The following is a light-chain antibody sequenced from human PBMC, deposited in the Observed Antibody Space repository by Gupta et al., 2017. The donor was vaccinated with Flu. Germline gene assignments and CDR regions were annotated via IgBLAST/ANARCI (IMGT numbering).Light chain of an antibody. CDR3: QQYDTTPWT. CDR2: WAS. V-gene: IGKV4-1*01. CDR1: QNVLYISNNKNY. J-gene: IGKJ1*01. Sequence: DIVMTQSTDPLAVFLGEMATINCKSSQNVLYISNNKNYLAWYQQKPGQPPKLLIYWASTRESGVPDRFSGSGCGTDFTLTISSLQAEDVAVYYCQQYDTTPWTFGQGTSVEIK.